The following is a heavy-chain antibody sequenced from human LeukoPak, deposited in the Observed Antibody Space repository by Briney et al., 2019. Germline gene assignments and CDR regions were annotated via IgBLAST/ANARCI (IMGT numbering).Heavy chain of an antibody. V-gene: IGHV3-74*01. J-gene: IGHJ4*02. CDR2: IKSDGSRT. Sequence: GGSLRLSCAASGFTFSNYWMHWVRQAPGKGLVWVSRIKSDGSRTDYADSVKGRFTISRDNSKNTLYLQMNSLRAEDTAVYYCAKDGGSYQYYFDYWGQGTLVTVSS. D-gene: IGHD1-26*01. CDR3: AKDGGSYQYYFDY. CDR1: GFTFSNYW.